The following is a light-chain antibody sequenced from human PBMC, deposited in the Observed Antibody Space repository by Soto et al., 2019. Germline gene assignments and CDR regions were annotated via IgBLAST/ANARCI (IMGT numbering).Light chain of an antibody. V-gene: IGLV4-69*01. Sequence: QAVVTQSPSASASLGASVKLTCTLSSGHSSYAIAWHQQQPEKGPRYLMKLNSDGSHSKGDGIPDRFSGSSSGAERYLTTAILQSQYEAGYDCQSWGTGMVVGGGSQLTV. CDR3: QSWGTGMV. CDR2: LNSDGSH. CDR1: SGHSSYA. J-gene: IGLJ2*01.